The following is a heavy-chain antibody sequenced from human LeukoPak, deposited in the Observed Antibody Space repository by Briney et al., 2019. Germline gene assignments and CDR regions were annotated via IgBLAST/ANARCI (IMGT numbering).Heavy chain of an antibody. V-gene: IGHV1-2*02. CDR3: ARSKNRVLDAFDI. J-gene: IGHJ3*02. D-gene: IGHD1-14*01. CDR2: INPNSGGT. Sequence: ASVRVSCKASGYTFTGYYMHWVRQAPGQGLEWMGWINPNSGGTNYAQKFQGRVTMTRDTSISTAYMELSRLRSDDTAVYYCARSKNRVLDAFDIWGQGTMVTVSS. CDR1: GYTFTGYY.